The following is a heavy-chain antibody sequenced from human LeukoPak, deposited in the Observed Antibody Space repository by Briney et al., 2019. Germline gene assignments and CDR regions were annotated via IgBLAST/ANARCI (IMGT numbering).Heavy chain of an antibody. Sequence: GGSLRLSCAASVFTFSSYTMSWVRQAPGKGLEWVSTITTSDGNTYYADSVKGRFTVSRDNSKNTLFLQMNSLRAEDTAVYYCAKDGGLWVSAHWGDSWGRGTLVTVSS. V-gene: IGHV3-23*01. J-gene: IGHJ4*02. CDR1: VFTFSSYT. D-gene: IGHD7-27*01. CDR2: ITTSDGNT. CDR3: AKDGGLWVSAHWGDS.